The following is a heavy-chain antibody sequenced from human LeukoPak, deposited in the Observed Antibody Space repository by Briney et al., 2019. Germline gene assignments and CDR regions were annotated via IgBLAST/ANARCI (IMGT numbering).Heavy chain of an antibody. V-gene: IGHV3-66*02. D-gene: IGHD3-22*01. CDR2: IYSGGST. CDR1: GFTVSSNY. CDR3: AREGTPYYDSSGYYPGAFDI. J-gene: IGHJ3*02. Sequence: PGESLRLSCAASGFTVSSNYMSWVRQAPGKGLEWVSVIYSGGSTYYADSVKGRFTISRDNSKNTLYLQMNSLRAEDTAVYYCAREGTPYYDSSGYYPGAFDIWGQGTMVTVSS.